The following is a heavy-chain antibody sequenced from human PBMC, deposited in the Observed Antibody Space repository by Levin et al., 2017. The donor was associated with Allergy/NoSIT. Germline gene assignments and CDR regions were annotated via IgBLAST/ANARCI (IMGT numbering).Heavy chain of an antibody. D-gene: IGHD3-3*01. V-gene: IGHV1-2*04. CDR2: INPNSGGT. J-gene: IGHJ5*02. Sequence: GASVKVSCKASGYTFTGYYMHWVRQAPGQGLEWMGWINPNSGGTNYAQKFQGWVTMTRDTSISTAYMELSRLRSDDTAVYYCARARESQPSGYLRITGFDPWGQGTLVTVSS. CDR3: ARARESQPSGYLRITGFDP. CDR1: GYTFTGYY.